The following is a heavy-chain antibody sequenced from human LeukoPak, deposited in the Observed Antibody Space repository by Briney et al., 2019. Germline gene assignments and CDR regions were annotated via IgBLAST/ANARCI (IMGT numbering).Heavy chain of an antibody. J-gene: IGHJ4*02. CDR1: GFTVSGNY. CDR2: IYAGGST. CDR3: ASGEWPQDY. V-gene: IGHV3-53*01. Sequence: GGSLRLSCAASGFTVSGNYMTWVRQAPGRGLEWVSLIYAGGSTYYPDSVKGRFTISRDNSKNTLYLQMNGLRAEDTAVYYCASGEWPQDYWGQGTLVTVSS. D-gene: IGHD3-10*01.